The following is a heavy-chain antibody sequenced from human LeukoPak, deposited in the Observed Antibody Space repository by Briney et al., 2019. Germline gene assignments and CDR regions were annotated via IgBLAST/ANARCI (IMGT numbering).Heavy chain of an antibody. J-gene: IGHJ4*02. Sequence: GGSLRLSCTASEFTVSSNCMSWVRQAPGKGLEWVSLICIGGSIYYTDSVKGRFTISRDGSKNTLYLQINSLRAEDTAVYYCARRYCSGGTCYFFDYWGQGTLVTVSS. D-gene: IGHD2-15*01. V-gene: IGHV3-53*01. CDR1: EFTVSSNC. CDR2: ICIGGSI. CDR3: ARRYCSGGTCYFFDY.